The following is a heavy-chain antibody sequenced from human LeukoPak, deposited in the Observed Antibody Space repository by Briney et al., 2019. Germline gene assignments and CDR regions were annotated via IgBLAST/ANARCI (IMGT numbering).Heavy chain of an antibody. CDR2: ISSSSSYI. Sequence: GGSLRLSCAASGFTFSSYSMNWVRQAPGKGLEWVSSISSSSSYIYYADSVKGRFTISRDNAKNTLYLQMDSLRAKDTAVYYCAKELIVVVVAATPHDAFDIWGQGTMVTVSS. CDR3: AKELIVVVVAATPHDAFDI. CDR1: GFTFSSYS. J-gene: IGHJ3*02. V-gene: IGHV3-21*01. D-gene: IGHD2-15*01.